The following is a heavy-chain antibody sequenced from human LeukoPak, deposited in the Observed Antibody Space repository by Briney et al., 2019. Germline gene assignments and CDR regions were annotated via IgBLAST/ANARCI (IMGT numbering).Heavy chain of an antibody. CDR2: IYPGDSTT. J-gene: IGHJ3*02. Sequence: GESLKISGQGSGYSFTSYWIGWVRQMPGKGLGWIGIIYPGDSTTRYRPSLQGQVTISTDKSISTAYLQWSSLKASDTAMYYCARPRAVAGRGAFDTWGQGTMVTVSS. CDR3: ARPRAVAGRGAFDT. V-gene: IGHV5-51*03. CDR1: GYSFTSYW. D-gene: IGHD6-19*01.